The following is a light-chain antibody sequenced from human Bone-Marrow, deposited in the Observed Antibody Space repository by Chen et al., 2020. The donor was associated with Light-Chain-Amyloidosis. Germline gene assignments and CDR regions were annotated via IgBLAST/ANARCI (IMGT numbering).Light chain of an antibody. J-gene: IGLJ3*02. CDR3: QVWDRSSDRPV. CDR2: DDS. CDR1: NIGSTS. V-gene: IGLV3-21*02. Sequence: SYVLTQPSSVSVAPGQTATIACGGNNIGSTSVHWYQQTPGQAPLLVVYDDSDRPSGSPERLSGSNSGNTATLTISRVEDGDEADYYCQVWDRSSDRPVFGGGTKLTVL.